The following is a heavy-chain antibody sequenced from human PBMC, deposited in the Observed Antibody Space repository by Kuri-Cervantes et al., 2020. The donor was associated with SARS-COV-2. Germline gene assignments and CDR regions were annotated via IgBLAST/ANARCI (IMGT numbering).Heavy chain of an antibody. CDR3: AKGTFDI. CDR1: GFTFYNFG. CDR2: INGGGDPT. V-gene: IGHV3-23*01. Sequence: GGSLRLSCAASGFTFYNFGMTWVRQAPGKGLEWVSTINGGGDPTSYADSVKGRFTISRDNSKNMLYLQMSSLRAEDTAIYYCAKGTFDIWGQGTMVTVSS. J-gene: IGHJ3*02.